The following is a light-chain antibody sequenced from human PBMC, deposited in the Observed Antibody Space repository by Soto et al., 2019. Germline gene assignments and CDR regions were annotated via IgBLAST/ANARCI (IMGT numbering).Light chain of an antibody. V-gene: IGKV3-20*01. CDR2: GAS. J-gene: IGKJ1*01. Sequence: EIVLTQSPGTLSLSPGERATLSCRASQSVSSSYLAWYQQKPGQAPRLLIYGASSTATGIPERLSGSGSGTVFTITISRLEPEDFAVYYCQQYARTFGQGTKGEIK. CDR1: QSVSSSY. CDR3: QQYART.